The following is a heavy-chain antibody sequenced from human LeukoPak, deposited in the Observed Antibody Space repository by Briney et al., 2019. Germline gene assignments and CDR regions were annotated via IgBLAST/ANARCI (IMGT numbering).Heavy chain of an antibody. Sequence: SETLSLTCTVSGYSISSGYYWGWIRQPPGKGLEWIGSIYHSGSTYYSPSLKSRVTISVDTSKNQFSLKLSSVTAADTAVYYCARFDRTGGAFDIWGQGTMVTVSS. CDR3: ARFDRTGGAFDI. CDR2: IYHSGST. CDR1: GYSISSGYY. J-gene: IGHJ3*02. V-gene: IGHV4-38-2*02. D-gene: IGHD3-10*01.